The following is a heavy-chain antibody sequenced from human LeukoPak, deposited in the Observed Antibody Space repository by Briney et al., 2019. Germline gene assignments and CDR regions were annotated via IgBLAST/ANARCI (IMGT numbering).Heavy chain of an antibody. D-gene: IGHD6-13*01. CDR1: GYTFTSYY. CDR2: INPSGDPT. CDR3: ARMAFGPPTGPYSSSWYVVYYYYYYMDV. J-gene: IGHJ6*03. Sequence: ASVKVSCKASGYTFTSYYMHWVRQAPGQGLEWVGIINPSGDPTTYAQKFQGRVTMTRDMSTSTVYMELSSLRSEDTAVYYCARMAFGPPTGPYSSSWYVVYYYYYYMDVWGKGTTVTVSS. V-gene: IGHV1-46*01.